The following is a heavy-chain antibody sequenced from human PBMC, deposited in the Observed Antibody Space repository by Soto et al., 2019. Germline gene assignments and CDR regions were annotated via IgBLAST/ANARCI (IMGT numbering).Heavy chain of an antibody. V-gene: IGHV3-20*04. J-gene: IGHJ4*02. CDR2: INWNGGST. D-gene: IGHD3-10*01. CDR3: ARRITMVRGVRYFDY. Sequence: GGSLRLSCAASGFTFDDYGMSWVRQAPGKGLEWVSGINWNGGSTGYADSVKGRFTISRDNAKNSLYLQMNSLRAEDTALYYCARRITMVRGVRYFDYWGQGTLVTVSS. CDR1: GFTFDDYG.